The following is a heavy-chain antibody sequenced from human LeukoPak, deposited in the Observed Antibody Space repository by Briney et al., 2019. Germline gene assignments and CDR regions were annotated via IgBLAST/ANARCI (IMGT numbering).Heavy chain of an antibody. CDR3: ARAFSGQRGYSYGPDYFDY. J-gene: IGHJ4*02. Sequence: ASVKVSCKVSGYTLTDLSMHWVRQAPGKGLEWMGGFDPEDAETIYAQKFQGRVTMTDDTSADTAYMELSSLRSEDTAVYYCARAFSGQRGYSYGPDYFDYWGQGTLVTVSS. CDR1: GYTLTDLS. CDR2: FDPEDAET. V-gene: IGHV1-24*01. D-gene: IGHD5-18*01.